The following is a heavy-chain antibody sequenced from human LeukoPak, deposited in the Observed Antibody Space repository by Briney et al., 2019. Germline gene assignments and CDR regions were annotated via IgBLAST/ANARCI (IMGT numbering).Heavy chain of an antibody. J-gene: IGHJ4*02. Sequence: GGPLRLSCAASGFTFSSSGMSWVRQAPGMGLEWVSAISGSGGSTYYADSVKGRFTISRDNSKNTLYLQMSGLRADDTAVYYCAKDGTPGDYWGQGTRVTVSS. V-gene: IGHV3-23*01. CDR2: ISGSGGST. CDR1: GFTFSSSG. D-gene: IGHD2-15*01. CDR3: AKDGTPGDY.